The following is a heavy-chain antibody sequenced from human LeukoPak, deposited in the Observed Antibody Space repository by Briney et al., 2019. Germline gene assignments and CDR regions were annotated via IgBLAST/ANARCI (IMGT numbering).Heavy chain of an antibody. V-gene: IGHV3-11*06. CDR3: ARGGYSSGWYGYFDY. D-gene: IGHD6-19*01. Sequence: GGSLRLSCAASGFTFSDYYMSWIRQAPGKGLEWVSYISSSSSYTNYADSVKGRFTISRDNAKNSLYLQMNSLRAEDTAVYYCARGGYSSGWYGYFDYWGQGTLVTVSS. CDR1: GFTFSDYY. J-gene: IGHJ4*02. CDR2: ISSSSSYT.